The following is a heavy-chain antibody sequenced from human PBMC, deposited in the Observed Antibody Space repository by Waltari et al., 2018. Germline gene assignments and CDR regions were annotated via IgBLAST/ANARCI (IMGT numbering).Heavy chain of an antibody. CDR3: ARYPQDYFDS. CDR1: GGPISSGGYY. CDR2: IFYRGIT. V-gene: IGHV4-31*03. Sequence: QVHLRESGPGLVKPSQPLSLPCTVPGGPISSGGYYWSWIRQHPGKGLEWIGNIFYRGITYYNPSLKSRVIMSVDTSKNQFSLRLNSVTAADTAVYYCARYPQDYFDSWGQGSLVTVSS. J-gene: IGHJ4*02.